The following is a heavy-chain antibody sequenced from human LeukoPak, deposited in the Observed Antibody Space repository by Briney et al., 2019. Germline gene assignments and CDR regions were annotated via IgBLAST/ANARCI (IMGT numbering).Heavy chain of an antibody. D-gene: IGHD2-8*01. V-gene: IGHV3-7*01. J-gene: IGHJ4*02. CDR2: IKKDGSEK. CDR3: AREMAI. Sequence: GGSLRLSRAASGFTFSSYWMSWVRQAPGKGLEWVANIKKDGSEKYYVDSVKGRFTISRDNSKNTLYLQMNSLRVEDTAVYYCAREMAIWGQGALVTVSS. CDR1: GFTFSSYW.